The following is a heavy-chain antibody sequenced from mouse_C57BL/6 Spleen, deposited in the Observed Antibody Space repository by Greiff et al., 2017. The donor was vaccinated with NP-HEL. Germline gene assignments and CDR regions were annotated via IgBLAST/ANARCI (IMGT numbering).Heavy chain of an antibody. CDR1: GYTFTSYG. Sequence: QVQLKESGAELARPGASVKLSCKASGYTFTSYGISWVKQRTGQGLEWIGEIYPRSGNTYYNEKFKGKATLTAAKSSSTAYMQLRSLTSEDSAVYFCARQSQPIYYGNPFYAMDYWGQGTSVTVSS. D-gene: IGHD2-1*01. CDR2: IYPRSGNT. CDR3: ARQSQPIYYGNPFYAMDY. V-gene: IGHV1-81*01. J-gene: IGHJ4*01.